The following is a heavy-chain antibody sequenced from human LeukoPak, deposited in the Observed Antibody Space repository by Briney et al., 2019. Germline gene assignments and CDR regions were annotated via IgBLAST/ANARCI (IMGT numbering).Heavy chain of an antibody. V-gene: IGHV1-69*05. D-gene: IGHD3-3*02. CDR3: ARGDQTPDLAFNILAYYYYMDV. CDR2: IIPIFGTA. CDR1: GGTSSSYA. J-gene: IGHJ6*03. Sequence: SVKVSCKASGGTSSSYAISWVRQAPGQGLEWMGGIIPIFGTANYAQKFQGRVTITTDESTSTAYMELSSLRSEDTAVYYCARGDQTPDLAFNILAYYYYMDVWGKGTTVTVPS.